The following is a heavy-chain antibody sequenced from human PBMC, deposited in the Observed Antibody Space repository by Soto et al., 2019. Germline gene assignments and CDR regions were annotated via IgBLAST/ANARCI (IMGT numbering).Heavy chain of an antibody. CDR1: GCTFSSYA. Sequence: ASVNVSCKASGCTFSSYAISCVRQAPGQLLEWMGGIIPIFGTANYAQKFQGRVTITADESTSTAYMELSSLRSEDTAVYYCARASTMVRGVIYSHYYYGMDVWGQGTTVTVS. CDR2: IIPIFGTA. V-gene: IGHV1-69*13. D-gene: IGHD3-10*01. J-gene: IGHJ6*02. CDR3: ARASTMVRGVIYSHYYYGMDV.